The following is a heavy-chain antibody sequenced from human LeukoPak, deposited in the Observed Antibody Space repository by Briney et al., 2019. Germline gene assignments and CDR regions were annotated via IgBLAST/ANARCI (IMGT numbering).Heavy chain of an antibody. CDR1: GGTFSSYA. Sequence: ASVKVSCKASGGTFSSYAISWVRQAPGQGLEWMGGIIPIFGTANYAQKFQGRVTITADESTSTAYMELSSLRSEVTAVYYCARAGLAVDPFDPWGQGTLVTVSS. CDR2: IIPIFGTA. J-gene: IGHJ5*02. CDR3: ARAGLAVDPFDP. D-gene: IGHD6-19*01. V-gene: IGHV1-69*13.